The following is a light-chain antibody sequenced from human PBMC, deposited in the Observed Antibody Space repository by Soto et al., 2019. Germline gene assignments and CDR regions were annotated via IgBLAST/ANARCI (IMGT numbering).Light chain of an antibody. CDR3: AAWDDSLSGYV. CDR1: SSNIGSNF. J-gene: IGLJ1*01. V-gene: IGLV1-47*02. CDR2: SNN. Sequence: ALTQPPSASGTPGQRVTISCSGSSSNIGSNFVYWYQQLPGTAPKLLIYSNNQRPSGVPDRFSGSKSGTSASLAISGLRSEDEADYYCAAWDDSLSGYVFGTGTKVTVL.